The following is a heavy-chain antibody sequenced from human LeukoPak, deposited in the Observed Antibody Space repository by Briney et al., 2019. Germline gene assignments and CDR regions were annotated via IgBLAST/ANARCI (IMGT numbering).Heavy chain of an antibody. Sequence: GGSLRLSCAASGFTFSSYGMHWVRQAPGKGLEWVAVISYDGSNKYYADSVKGRFTISRDNSKNTLYLQMNSLRAEDTAVYYCAKDLTSYSSSWPPLFYYYYYGMDVWGQGTTVTVSS. V-gene: IGHV3-30*18. D-gene: IGHD6-13*01. CDR1: GFTFSSYG. CDR2: ISYDGSNK. J-gene: IGHJ6*02. CDR3: AKDLTSYSSSWPPLFYYYYYGMDV.